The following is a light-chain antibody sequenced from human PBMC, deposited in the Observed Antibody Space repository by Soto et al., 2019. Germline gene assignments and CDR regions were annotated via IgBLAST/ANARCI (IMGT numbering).Light chain of an antibody. CDR1: GSNIGSNY. CDR2: DND. CDR3: GTWDRTLNVWM. J-gene: IGLJ3*02. V-gene: IGLV1-51*01. Sequence: QSVLTQPPSVSAAPGQRVTISCSGSGSNIGSNYLSWYQQLPGTAPTLLLYDNDKRPSGIPAPFSASKSGTSATLDITGPQTGEEGCYYSGTWDRTLNVWMFAGGTQLTVL.